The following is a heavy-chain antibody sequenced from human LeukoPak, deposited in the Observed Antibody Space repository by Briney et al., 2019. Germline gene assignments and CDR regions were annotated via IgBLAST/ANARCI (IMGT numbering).Heavy chain of an antibody. V-gene: IGHV3-74*01. J-gene: IGHJ3*02. D-gene: IGHD5-24*01. Sequence: GGSLRLSCAASGFTFSSYWMHWVRQAPGKGLVWVSRINSDGSSTSYADSVKGRFTISRDNAKNTLYLQMNSLRAEDTAVYYCARGKRWLQRGAFDIWGQGTMVTVSS. CDR1: GFTFSSYW. CDR2: INSDGSST. CDR3: ARGKRWLQRGAFDI.